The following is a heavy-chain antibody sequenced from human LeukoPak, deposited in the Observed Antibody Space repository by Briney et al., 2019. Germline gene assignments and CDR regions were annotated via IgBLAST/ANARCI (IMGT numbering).Heavy chain of an antibody. CDR2: ITPSGGT. D-gene: IGHD5-24*01. CDR3: ARDRYGDGFAHLDS. J-gene: IGHJ4*02. CDR1: GYTFTGYY. Sequence: GASAKVSCKASGYTFTGYYTHWVRQAPGQGLEWMGWITPSGGTDYPQKFQGRVAITWDTSITTAYMDLSRLTSDDTAVYYCARDRYGDGFAHLDSWGQGALVTVSS. V-gene: IGHV1-2*02.